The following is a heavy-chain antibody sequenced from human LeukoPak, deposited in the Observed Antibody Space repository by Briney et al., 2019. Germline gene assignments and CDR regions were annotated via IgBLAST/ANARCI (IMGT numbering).Heavy chain of an antibody. CDR1: GASISTYY. V-gene: IGHV4-4*07. Sequence: SETLSLTCTVSGASISTYYWSWIRQPAGKGLEWTGRIYVSGTTNYNPSLKSRVTMSVDTSKNHFSLRLSSVTAADTAIYYCARVLVAATPDAFDIWGQGTMVTVSS. CDR3: ARVLVAATPDAFDI. D-gene: IGHD2-15*01. J-gene: IGHJ3*02. CDR2: IYVSGTT.